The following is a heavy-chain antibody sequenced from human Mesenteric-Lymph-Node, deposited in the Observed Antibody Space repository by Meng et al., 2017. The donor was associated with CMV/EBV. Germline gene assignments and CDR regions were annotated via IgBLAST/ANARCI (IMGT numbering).Heavy chain of an antibody. D-gene: IGHD3-16*01. J-gene: IGHJ5*02. CDR3: ARGIGGWFDP. Sequence: FSGYGGSFSGVYWSWIRQPPRKGLEWIGQINHSGSNNYIPSLKSRVTISVDTSKKQFSLKLSSVTAADTALYYCARGIGGWFDPWGQGTLVTVSS. CDR2: INHSGSN. V-gene: IGHV4-34*01. CDR1: GGSFSGVY.